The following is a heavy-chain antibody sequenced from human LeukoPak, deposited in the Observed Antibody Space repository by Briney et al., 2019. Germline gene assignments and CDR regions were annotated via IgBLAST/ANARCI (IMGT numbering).Heavy chain of an antibody. J-gene: IGHJ6*03. CDR1: GFTFSSYW. CDR3: ARDRAYYDFWSGYSVGAGEYYMDV. CDR2: INSDGSST. D-gene: IGHD3-3*01. Sequence: PGGSLRLSCAASGFTFSSYWMHWVRQAPGKGLVWVPRINSDGSSTSYADSVKGRFTISRDNAKNTLYLQMNSLRAEDTAVYYCARDRAYYDFWSGYSVGAGEYYMDVWGKGTTVTVSS. V-gene: IGHV3-74*01.